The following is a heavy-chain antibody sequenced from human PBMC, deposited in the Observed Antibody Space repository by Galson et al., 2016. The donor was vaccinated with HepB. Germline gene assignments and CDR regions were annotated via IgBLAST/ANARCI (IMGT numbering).Heavy chain of an antibody. V-gene: IGHV3-7*01. J-gene: IGHJ4*02. CDR2: IESDGTEK. D-gene: IGHD1-26*01. Sequence: SLRLSCAASGFTFSSYWMTWVRQAPGKGLESVATIESDGTEKPYLDSMKGRFTISRDNAKNSLFLQMNSLRAEDTAVYYCARDPGSFFDYWGQGSLVTVSS. CDR1: GFTFSSYW. CDR3: ARDPGSFFDY.